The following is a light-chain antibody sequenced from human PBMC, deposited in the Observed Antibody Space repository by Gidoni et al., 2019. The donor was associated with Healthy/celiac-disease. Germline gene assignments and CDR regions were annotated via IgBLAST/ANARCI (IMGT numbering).Light chain of an antibody. CDR1: QGISSG. Sequence: DIQMTQSPSSVSASVGDRVTITCRASQGISSGLAWYQQKPGKAPKLLIYAASSLQSGVPSRSSGSGSGTDFTLTISSLQPEDFATYYCQQANSFPRLTFXGXTRVEIK. J-gene: IGKJ4*01. CDR2: AAS. V-gene: IGKV1-12*01. CDR3: QQANSFPRLT.